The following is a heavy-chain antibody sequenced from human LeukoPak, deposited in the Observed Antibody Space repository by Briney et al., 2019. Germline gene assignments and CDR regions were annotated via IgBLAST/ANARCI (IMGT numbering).Heavy chain of an antibody. D-gene: IGHD3-10*01. CDR3: ATNYYGSGNYYYWYFDL. Sequence: SQTLSLTCTVSGGSMRSGGYFWSWTRQHPGEGLEWIGHIYYSASTDYNPSLKSRLTVSLDMSKNQFSLRLSSVTAADTAVYYCATNYYGSGNYYYWYFDLWGRGTLVTVSS. J-gene: IGHJ2*01. CDR2: IYYSAST. CDR1: GGSMRSGGYF. V-gene: IGHV4-31*03.